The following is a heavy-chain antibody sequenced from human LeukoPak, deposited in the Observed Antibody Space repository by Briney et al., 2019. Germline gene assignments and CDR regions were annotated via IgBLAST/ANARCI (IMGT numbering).Heavy chain of an antibody. D-gene: IGHD1-26*01. CDR1: GFTFINYS. CDR3: ARDAGGRTQREGWFDP. Sequence: SGGSLRLSCTAFGFTFINYSMNWVRQAPGKGLEWVSSINSDSIWIYYADSVRGRFTISRDNTRNSLYLQMNSLRVEDTAVYYCARDAGGRTQREGWFDPWGQGTLVTVSS. J-gene: IGHJ5*02. V-gene: IGHV3-21*01. CDR2: INSDSIWI.